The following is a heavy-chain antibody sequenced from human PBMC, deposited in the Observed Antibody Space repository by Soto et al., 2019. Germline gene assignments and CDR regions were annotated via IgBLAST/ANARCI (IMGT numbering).Heavy chain of an antibody. J-gene: IGHJ4*02. D-gene: IGHD4-4*01. CDR2: FYYGGT. Sequence: XTLSLPCTVSGGSLSSNYWSWIRQSPGKGLEWIGFFYYGGTNYNPSFESRVTMSVEKPKNQFSLELSSLTSAGTAVYYCVSYRGAFYFDHWGQGALGTVSS. V-gene: IGHV4-59*01. CDR3: VSYRGAFYFDH. CDR1: GGSLSSNY.